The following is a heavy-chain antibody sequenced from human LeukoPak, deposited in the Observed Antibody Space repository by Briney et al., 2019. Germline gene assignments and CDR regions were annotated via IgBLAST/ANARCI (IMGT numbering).Heavy chain of an antibody. CDR2: ISWNSGSI. J-gene: IGHJ3*02. CDR3: AKDLNVI. CDR1: GFTFDDYA. Sequence: SGGSLRLSCAASGFTFDDYAMHWVRHAPGKGLEWVSGISWNSGSIGYADSVKGRFTISRDNAKNSLYLQMNSLRAEDTALYYCAKDLNVIWGQGTMVTVSS. V-gene: IGHV3-9*01.